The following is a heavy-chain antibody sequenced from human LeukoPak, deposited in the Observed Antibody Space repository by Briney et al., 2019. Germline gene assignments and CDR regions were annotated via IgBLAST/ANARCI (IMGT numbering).Heavy chain of an antibody. J-gene: IGHJ3*02. CDR1: GYSISSGYY. Sequence: SETLCLTCAVSGYSISSGYYWGWIRQPPGKGLEWIGSIYHSGSTYYNPSLKSRVTISVDTSKNQFSLKLSSVTAADTAVYYCITSLAAAGSGSLDAFDIWGQGTMVTVSS. D-gene: IGHD6-13*01. V-gene: IGHV4-38-2*01. CDR3: ITSLAAAGSGSLDAFDI. CDR2: IYHSGST.